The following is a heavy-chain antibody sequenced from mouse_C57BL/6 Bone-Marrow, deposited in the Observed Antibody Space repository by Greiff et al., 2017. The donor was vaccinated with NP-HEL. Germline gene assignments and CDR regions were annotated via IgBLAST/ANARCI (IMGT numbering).Heavy chain of an antibody. V-gene: IGHV5-6*02. CDR2: ISSGGSYT. CDR3: ARHNYGSFYAMDY. J-gene: IGHJ4*01. D-gene: IGHD1-1*01. Sequence: DVMLVESGGDLVKPGGSLKLSCAASGFTFSSYGMSWVRQTPDKRLEWVATISSGGSYTYYPDSVKGRFTISRDNAKNTLYLQMSSLKSEDTAMYYCARHNYGSFYAMDYWGQGTSVTVSS. CDR1: GFTFSSYG.